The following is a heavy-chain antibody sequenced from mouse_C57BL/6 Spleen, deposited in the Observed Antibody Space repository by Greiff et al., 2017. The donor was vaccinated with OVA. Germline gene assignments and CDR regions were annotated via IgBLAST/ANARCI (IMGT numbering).Heavy chain of an antibody. Sequence: QVQLQQPGAELVRPGSSVKLSCKASGYTFTSYWMHWVKQRPIQGLEWIGNIDPSDSETHYNQKFKDKATLTVDKSSSTAYMQLSSLTPEDSAVYYCASRGTGTAWFAYWGQGTLVTVSA. CDR1: GYTFTSYW. CDR3: ASRGTGTAWFAY. D-gene: IGHD4-1*01. V-gene: IGHV1-52*01. J-gene: IGHJ3*01. CDR2: IDPSDSET.